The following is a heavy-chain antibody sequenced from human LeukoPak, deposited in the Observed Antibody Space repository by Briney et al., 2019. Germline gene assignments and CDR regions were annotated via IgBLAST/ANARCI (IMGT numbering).Heavy chain of an antibody. J-gene: IGHJ4*02. D-gene: IGHD2-15*01. V-gene: IGHV4-38-2*01. CDR1: GYSISGGYY. Sequence: PETLSLTRAVAGYSISGGYYWAWIGQPPGKGLEWNGSIYHSGSTYYDPSLKRRVTISVDTSKNQSALKLSSVTDADTAVYYSARHGGIVVVVAATDYWGQGTLVTVSS. CDR3: ARHGGIVVVVAATDY. CDR2: IYHSGST.